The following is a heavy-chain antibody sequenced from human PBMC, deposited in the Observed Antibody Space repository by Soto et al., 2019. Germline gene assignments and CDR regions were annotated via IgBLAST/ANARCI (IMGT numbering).Heavy chain of an antibody. CDR3: VKDESINWYSGHFRH. CDR1: GFTFDDYA. CDR2: INWNSGSI. D-gene: IGHD6-13*01. V-gene: IGHV3-9*01. Sequence: GGSLRLSCAASGFTFDDYAMHWVRQVPGKGLEWVSGINWNSGSIGYGDSVKGRFAISRDNAKDSLHLQMNSLSAEDTAFYYCVKDESINWYSGHFRHWGQGTLVTVS. J-gene: IGHJ1*01.